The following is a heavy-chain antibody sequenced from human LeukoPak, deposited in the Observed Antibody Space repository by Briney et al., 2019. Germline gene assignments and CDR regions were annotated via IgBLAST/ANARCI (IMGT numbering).Heavy chain of an antibody. J-gene: IGHJ4*02. CDR3: ARALGPDGGYYFDY. Sequence: SETLSLTCTVSGGSISSSSYYWGWIRQPPGKGLEWIGSIYYSGSAYYNPSLKSRVTISVDTSKNQFSLKLSSVTAADTAVYYCARALGPDGGYYFDYWGQGTLVTVSS. CDR2: IYYSGSA. V-gene: IGHV4-39*07. CDR1: GGSISSSSYY. D-gene: IGHD3-10*01.